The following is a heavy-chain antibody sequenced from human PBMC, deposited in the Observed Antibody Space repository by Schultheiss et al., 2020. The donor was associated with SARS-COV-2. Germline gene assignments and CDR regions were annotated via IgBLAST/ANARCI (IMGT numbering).Heavy chain of an antibody. Sequence: SGPTLVKPTQTLTLTCTFSGFSLTTTGVGVGWIRQPPGKALEWLALIFWDDDKRYSPSLNSRLTITKDTSKNQVVLTMTNMDPVDTATYYCAHRPGMITFGGVIIWGQGTLVTVSS. CDR3: AHRPGMITFGGVII. J-gene: IGHJ4*02. V-gene: IGHV2-5*02. D-gene: IGHD3-16*02. CDR2: IFWDDDK. CDR1: GFSLTTTGVG.